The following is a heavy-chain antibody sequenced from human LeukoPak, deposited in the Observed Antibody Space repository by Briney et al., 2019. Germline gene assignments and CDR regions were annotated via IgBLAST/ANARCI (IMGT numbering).Heavy chain of an antibody. D-gene: IGHD1-26*01. J-gene: IGHJ4*02. CDR3: ARDLLTWDRFDY. CDR2: INPKSGDT. V-gene: IGHV1-2*02. Sequence: GASVKVSCTASGYTFTGYYIHWVRQAPGQGLEWMGWINPKSGDTNYAQKFQGRVTMTRDTSISTAYMELSSLKSDDTAVYYCARDLLTWDRFDYWGQGTLVSVSS. CDR1: GYTFTGYY.